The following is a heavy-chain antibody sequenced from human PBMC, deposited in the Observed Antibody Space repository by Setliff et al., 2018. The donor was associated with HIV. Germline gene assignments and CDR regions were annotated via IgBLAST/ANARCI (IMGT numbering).Heavy chain of an antibody. J-gene: IGHJ6*03. CDR1: GYMFIAYG. Sequence: ASVKVSCKTSGYMFIAYGMSWVRRAPGQGLEWMGWIGPYNGRTEYAQKFQGRVTITADESTSTAYMELSSLRSEDTAVYYCARDLYFYYYMDVWGKGTTVTVSS. CDR2: IGPYNGRT. V-gene: IGHV1-18*01. CDR3: ARDLYFYYYMDV. D-gene: IGHD3-9*01.